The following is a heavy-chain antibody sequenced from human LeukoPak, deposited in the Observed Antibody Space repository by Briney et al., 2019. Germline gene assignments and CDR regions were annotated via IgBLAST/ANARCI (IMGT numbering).Heavy chain of an antibody. CDR2: ISSSGSTI. J-gene: IGHJ4*02. CDR1: GFTFSDYY. V-gene: IGHV3-11*04. CDR3: ASGKTKPVVVPAAD. Sequence: PGGSLRLSCAASGFTFSDYYMSWIRQAPGKGLEWVSYISSSGSTIYYADSVKGRFTISRDNAKNSLYLQMNSLRAEDTAVYYCASGKTKPVVVPAADWGQGTLVTVSS. D-gene: IGHD2-2*01.